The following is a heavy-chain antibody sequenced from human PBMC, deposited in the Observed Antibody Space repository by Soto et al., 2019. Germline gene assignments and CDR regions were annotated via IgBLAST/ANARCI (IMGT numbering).Heavy chain of an antibody. J-gene: IGHJ5*01. D-gene: IGHD3-3*01. CDR2: IKSEGPT. Sequence: EVNLVESGGGLIKHGGSLRLSCAASGLIVRDAWMSWVRQAPGKGLEWVGRIKSEGPTDYAAPVKGRFTISRDDSKNTVYLQMDSLKTDDTALYFCTWSGTNWFASWGQGTLVTVSS. CDR1: GLIVRDAW. CDR3: TWSGTNWFAS. V-gene: IGHV3-15*01.